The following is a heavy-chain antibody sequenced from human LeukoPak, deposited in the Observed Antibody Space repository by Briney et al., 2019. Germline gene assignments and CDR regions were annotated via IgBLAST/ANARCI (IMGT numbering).Heavy chain of an antibody. J-gene: IGHJ4*02. CDR3: AKTVNWPYSFDY. D-gene: IGHD1-1*01. CDR1: GFTFSGYA. V-gene: IGHV3-23*01. CDR2: ISASGGST. Sequence: GGSLRLSCTASGFTFSGYAMSWVRQAPGKGLEWVSGISASGGSTYYADSVKGRFTISRDNSKDALYLQMNSLRAEDTAVYYCAKTVNWPYSFDYWGQGTLVTVSS.